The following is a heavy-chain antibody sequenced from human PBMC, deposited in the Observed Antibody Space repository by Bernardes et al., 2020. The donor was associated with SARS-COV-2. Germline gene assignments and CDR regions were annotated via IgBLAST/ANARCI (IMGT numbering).Heavy chain of an antibody. CDR1: TVSTNY. CDR3: AREVLVPAAFGGGRGYFDL. J-gene: IGHJ2*01. V-gene: IGHV3-53*01. CDR2: ISSGGTT. D-gene: IGHD2-15*01. Sequence: GGSLRLSCVATVSTNYMSWVRQAPVKGLEWVSAISSGGTTYYADSVKGRFTISRDNSKNTLYLQMNSLRAEDTAVYYCAREVLVPAAFGGGRGYFDLWGRGTLVTVSS.